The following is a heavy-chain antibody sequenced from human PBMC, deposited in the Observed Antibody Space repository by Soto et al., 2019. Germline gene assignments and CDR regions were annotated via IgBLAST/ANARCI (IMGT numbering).Heavy chain of an antibody. CDR2: IYWDDDI. D-gene: IGHD6-19*01. Sequence: QITLKESGPTLVKPTQTLTLTCTFSGFSLSTNGEGVAWFRQSPGKALQWLGLIYWDDDIRYSPSLRSRLSITKYPSRNQVVLTMSNMDTMDTGTYFCAHLSSGWNPNWIDPWGQGTLVTVSS. V-gene: IGHV2-5*02. CDR3: AHLSSGWNPNWIDP. CDR1: GFSLSTNGEG. J-gene: IGHJ5*02.